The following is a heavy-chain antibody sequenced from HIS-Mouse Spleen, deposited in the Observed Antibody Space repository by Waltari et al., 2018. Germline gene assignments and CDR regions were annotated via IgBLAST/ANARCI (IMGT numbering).Heavy chain of an antibody. V-gene: IGHV3-15*01. D-gene: IGHD5-12*01. J-gene: IGHJ4*02. CDR3: TTDPNSGYPDY. CDR2: IKSKTDGVTT. CDR1: GFPFVNPG. Sequence: EVQLVESGGGWLRLGGPLGSPVPAPGFPFVNPGRTWVGRAPGKGREWVGRIKSKTDGVTTDYAAPVKGRFTISRDDSKNTLYLQMNSLKTEDTAVYYCTTDPNSGYPDYWGQGTLVTVSS.